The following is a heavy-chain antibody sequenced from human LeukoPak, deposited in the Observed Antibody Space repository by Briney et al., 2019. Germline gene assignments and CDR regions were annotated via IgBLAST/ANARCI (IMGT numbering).Heavy chain of an antibody. J-gene: IGHJ4*02. CDR3: ARVYGGPHDY. D-gene: IGHD4-23*01. Sequence: SETLSLTCTVSGGSISSYYWSWIRQPPGKGLEWIGYISYSGSTYYNPSLKSRVTISVDTSKNQFSLKLSSVTAADTAVYYCARVYGGPHDYWGQGTLVTVSS. V-gene: IGHV4-59*12. CDR2: ISYSGST. CDR1: GGSISSYY.